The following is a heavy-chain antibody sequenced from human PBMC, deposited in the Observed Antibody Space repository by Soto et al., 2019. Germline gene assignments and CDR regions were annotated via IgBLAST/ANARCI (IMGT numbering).Heavy chain of an antibody. CDR2: LSHDGSKK. D-gene: IGHD2-2*01. CDR1: GFTVNSYD. V-gene: IGHV3-30*18. Sequence: PGGSLRLSCAASGFTVNSYDMHWVRQAPGKGLEWVAFLSHDGSKKFYADSLKGRITISRDNFNNTLYLQVHSLRPEDTAVYYCAKDLIGYCGGSTCNIFQSWGQGTLVTVSS. CDR3: AKDLIGYCGGSTCNIFQS. J-gene: IGHJ4*02.